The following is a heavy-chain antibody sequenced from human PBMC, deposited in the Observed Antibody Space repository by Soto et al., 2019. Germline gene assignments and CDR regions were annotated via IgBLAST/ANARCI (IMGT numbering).Heavy chain of an antibody. CDR1: GYTFTSYG. J-gene: IGHJ4*02. D-gene: IGHD6-13*01. Sequence: QVQRVQSGAEVKKPGASVKVSCKASGYTFTSYGISWVRQAPGQGLEWMGWISAYNGNTNYAQKLQGRVTMTTDTSTSTAYMELRSLRSDDTAVYYCARDNNGRCSSWPFDYWGQGTLVTVSS. V-gene: IGHV1-18*04. CDR2: ISAYNGNT. CDR3: ARDNNGRCSSWPFDY.